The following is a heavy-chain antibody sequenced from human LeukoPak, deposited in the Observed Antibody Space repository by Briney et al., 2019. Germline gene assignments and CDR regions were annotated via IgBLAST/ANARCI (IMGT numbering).Heavy chain of an antibody. CDR1: GGSISTTSYF. Sequence: SETLSLTCTGSGGSISTTSYFWGWIRQPPGKGLEWIGSIYYGGSTYYNPSLKSRVTISADTSKNQFSLKLSSVTATDTAMYYCARPHYYGSGSRVDYWGQGILVTVSS. V-gene: IGHV4-39*01. CDR3: ARPHYYGSGSRVDY. D-gene: IGHD3-10*01. J-gene: IGHJ4*02. CDR2: IYYGGST.